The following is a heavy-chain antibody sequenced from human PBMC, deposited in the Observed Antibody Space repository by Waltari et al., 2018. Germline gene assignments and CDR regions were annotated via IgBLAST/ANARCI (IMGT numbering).Heavy chain of an antibody. J-gene: IGHJ6*03. V-gene: IGHV1-18*01. CDR2: ISPYNDDT. CDR3: ARDFWSQTSGRELSLMDV. D-gene: IGHD3-3*01. Sequence: QVQLVQSGAEVKKPGASVKVACRASGYNFNTYGLTWVRQAPGQGLEWMGWISPYNDDTKYSKNFQGRISMTTDLTTRTAYMEWRRLRAGDTAVYYCARDFWSQTSGRELSLMDVWGKGTTVTVSS. CDR1: GYNFNTYG.